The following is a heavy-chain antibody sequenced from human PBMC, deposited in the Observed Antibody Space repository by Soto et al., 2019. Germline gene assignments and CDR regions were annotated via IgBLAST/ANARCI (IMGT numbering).Heavy chain of an antibody. CDR2: INHSGST. V-gene: IGHV4-34*01. CDR1: GGSFSGYY. CDR3: ARDFERSAIGP. Sequence: SETLSLTCAVYGGSFSGYYWSWIRQPPGTGLEWIGEINHSGSTNYNPSLKRRVTISVDTSKNQFSLTLKSVTAADTAVYFCARDFERSAIGPWGQGTSVTVSS. J-gene: IGHJ5*02. D-gene: IGHD3-9*01.